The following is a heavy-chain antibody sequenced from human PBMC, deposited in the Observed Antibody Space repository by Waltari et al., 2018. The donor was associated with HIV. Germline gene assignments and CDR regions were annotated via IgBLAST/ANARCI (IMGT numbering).Heavy chain of an antibody. D-gene: IGHD3-9*01. CDR1: GGSISSSNDY. CDR2: IYYSGSP. V-gene: IGHV4-39*01. CDR3: ARHRRNDIGDY. J-gene: IGHJ4*02. Sequence: QLQLQESGPGLVKPSETLSLTCTVSGGSISSSNDYWGWLRQPPGKGLEWIGSIYYSGSPYYNPALKSRVTISIDTSKNQFSLKLSSVTAADTAVYYCARHRRNDIGDYWGQGTLVTVSS.